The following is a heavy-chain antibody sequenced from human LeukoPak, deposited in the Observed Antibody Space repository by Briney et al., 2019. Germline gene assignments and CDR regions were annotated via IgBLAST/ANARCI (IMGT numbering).Heavy chain of an antibody. CDR3: AKDYCSSTSCYFDY. V-gene: IGHV3-43D*04. J-gene: IGHJ4*02. Sequence: GWFLRLSCAASGFTFDDYAMHWVRQAPGKGLEWVSLISWDGGSTYYADSVKGRFTISRDNSKNSLYLQMNSLRAEDTALCYCAKDYCSSTSCYFDYWGQGTLVTVSS. CDR2: ISWDGGST. CDR1: GFTFDDYA. D-gene: IGHD2-2*01.